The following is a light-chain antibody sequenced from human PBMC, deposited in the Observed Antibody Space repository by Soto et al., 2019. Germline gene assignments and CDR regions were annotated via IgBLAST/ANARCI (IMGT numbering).Light chain of an antibody. CDR2: DVS. Sequence: QSALTQPRSVSGSPGQSVTISCTGTSSDVGGYNYVSWYQQHAGKAPKLIIYDVSKRPSGVPRRFSGSKFVNTASLTISGLQAEDEAAYYCCSYAGTYTWVFGGGTRLTVL. CDR1: SSDVGGYNY. V-gene: IGLV2-11*01. CDR3: CSYAGTYTWV. J-gene: IGLJ3*02.